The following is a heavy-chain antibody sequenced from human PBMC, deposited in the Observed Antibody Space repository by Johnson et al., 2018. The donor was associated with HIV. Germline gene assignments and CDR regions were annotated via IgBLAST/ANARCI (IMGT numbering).Heavy chain of an antibody. D-gene: IGHD1-1*01. J-gene: IGHJ3*02. Sequence: QVLLVESGGGVVQPGRSLKLSCAASGFTFSSYGMHWVRQAPGKGLEWVAVIWYDGSNKYYADSVKGRFTISRDNSKNTLYLQMNSLRAGDTAVYYCANRPSVGYRLGAFDIWGRGTMVTVS. CDR2: IWYDGSNK. CDR1: GFTFSSYG. CDR3: ANRPSVGYRLGAFDI. V-gene: IGHV3-33*08.